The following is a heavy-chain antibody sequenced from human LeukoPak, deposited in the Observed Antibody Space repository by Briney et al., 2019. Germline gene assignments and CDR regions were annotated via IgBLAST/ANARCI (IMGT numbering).Heavy chain of an antibody. CDR2: IYQSGNT. J-gene: IGHJ4*02. CDR1: GGSVSSGSYY. V-gene: IGHV4-61*01. Sequence: SETLSLTCTVSGGSVSSGSYYWSWIRQPPGKGLEWIGEIYQSGNTNYNPSLRSRVTMSVDESKNQFSLKLASVTAADTAVYYCARAGYYDDKGYYRSFNFWGQGTLVTVSS. D-gene: IGHD3-16*01. CDR3: ARAGYYDDKGYYRSFNF.